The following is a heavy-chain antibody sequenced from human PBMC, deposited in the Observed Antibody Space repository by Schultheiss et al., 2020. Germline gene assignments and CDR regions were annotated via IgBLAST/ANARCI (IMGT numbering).Heavy chain of an antibody. D-gene: IGHD3-16*01. CDR1: GFTFSNAR. Sequence: GSLRLSCAASGFTFSNARMAWVRQAPGKGLEWIGEINHSGSTNYNPSLKSRVTISVDTSKNQFSLKLSSVTAADTAVYYCARRRLGSAYDYWGRGTLVTVSA. CDR2: INHSGST. V-gene: IGHV4-34*01. CDR3: ARRRLGSAYDY. J-gene: IGHJ4*01.